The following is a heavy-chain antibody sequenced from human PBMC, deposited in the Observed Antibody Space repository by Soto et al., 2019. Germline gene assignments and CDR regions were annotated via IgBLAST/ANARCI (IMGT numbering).Heavy chain of an antibody. J-gene: IGHJ6*02. CDR3: AKDCYYSSGTYMDV. Sequence: QVQLVESGGGVVQPGRSLRLSCAASGFTFNNYAMHWVRQAPGKGLEWVAVISSDGKNQYYADSVKGRFTISRDNSKNTLYLQMNSLIAENTALYYCAKDCYYSSGTYMDVWGQGTTVTVS. CDR2: ISSDGKNQ. D-gene: IGHD3-10*01. V-gene: IGHV3-30*18. CDR1: GFTFNNYA.